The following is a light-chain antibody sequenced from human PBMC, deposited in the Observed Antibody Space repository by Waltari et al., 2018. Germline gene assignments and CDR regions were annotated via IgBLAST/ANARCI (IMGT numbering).Light chain of an antibody. CDR1: QSITTY. CDR2: DAS. J-gene: IGKJ4*01. V-gene: IGKV3-11*01. CDR3: QQRSKWPLT. Sequence: DIVLTQSPATLSLSPGERATLSCRASQSITTYLAWYQLKPDQAPRLLIYDASNRATGIPARFSGGGSGTDFTLTISNLEPEDSAVYYCQQRSKWPLTFGGGTKVEIK.